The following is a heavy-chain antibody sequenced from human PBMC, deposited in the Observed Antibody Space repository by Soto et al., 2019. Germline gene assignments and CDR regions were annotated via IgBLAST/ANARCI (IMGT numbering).Heavy chain of an antibody. D-gene: IGHD2-15*01. V-gene: IGHV1-2*04. CDR2: INPNSGGT. CDR1: GYTFTGYY. Sequence: ASVKVSCKASGYTFTGYYMHWVRQAPGQGLEWMGWINPNSGGTNYAQKFQGWVTMTRDTSISTAYMELSRLRSDDTAVYYCARDRRYCSGGSCYRIDYWGQGTLVTVYS. J-gene: IGHJ4*02. CDR3: ARDRRYCSGGSCYRIDY.